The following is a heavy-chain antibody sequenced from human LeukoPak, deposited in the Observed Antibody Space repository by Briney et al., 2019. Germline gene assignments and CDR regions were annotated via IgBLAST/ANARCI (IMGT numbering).Heavy chain of an antibody. CDR3: ARGRVWGSYRQNFDY. Sequence: SETLSLTCTVSGGSISSGGYYWSWIRQHPGKGLEWIGYIYYSGSTYYNPSLKSRVTISVDTSKNQFSLKLSSVTAADTAVYYCARGRVWGSYRQNFDYWGQGTLVTVSS. D-gene: IGHD3-16*02. CDR1: GGSISSGGYY. J-gene: IGHJ4*02. CDR2: IYYSGST. V-gene: IGHV4-31*03.